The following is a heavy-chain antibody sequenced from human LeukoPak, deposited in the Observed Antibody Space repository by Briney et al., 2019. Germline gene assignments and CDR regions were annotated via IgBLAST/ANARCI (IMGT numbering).Heavy chain of an antibody. CDR3: TREARVGNWFDP. Sequence: ASVKVSCRASGYTFTDYYIHWVRQAPGQGLEWMGWINPDNGGTNYAQKFQGRVTMTRDTSIRTVYMDLSRLRSDDTSVFYCTREARVGNWFDPWGQGTQVTVSS. CDR1: GYTFTDYY. D-gene: IGHD2-2*01. CDR2: INPDNGGT. V-gene: IGHV1-2*02. J-gene: IGHJ5*02.